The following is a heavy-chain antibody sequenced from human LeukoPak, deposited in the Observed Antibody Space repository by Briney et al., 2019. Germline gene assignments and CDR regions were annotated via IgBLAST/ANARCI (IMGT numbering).Heavy chain of an antibody. V-gene: IGHV4-4*07. CDR3: ARVGSDGSYFDY. CDR2: MYFSGRT. J-gene: IGHJ4*02. CDR1: GGSITNYY. Sequence: SETLTLTCTVSGGSITNYYWSWIRQPAGKGLEWIGRMYFSGRTHYNPSLKSRVTMSVDTSKNQFSLKVSSVTAADTAVYYCARVGSDGSYFDYWGQGTLVTVSS. D-gene: IGHD1-26*01.